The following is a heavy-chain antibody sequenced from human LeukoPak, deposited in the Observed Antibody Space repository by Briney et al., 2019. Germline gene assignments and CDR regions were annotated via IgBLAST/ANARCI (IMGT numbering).Heavy chain of an antibody. Sequence: ASVKVSCKPYGYTFNTYGITWVRQAPGQGLEWMGWMNPNSGNTGYAQKFQGRVTMTRNTSISTAYMELSSLRSEDTAVYYCAREVSGNYYYYGMDVWGQGTTVTVSS. CDR2: MNPNSGNT. D-gene: IGHD2-15*01. CDR1: GYTFNTYG. J-gene: IGHJ6*02. CDR3: AREVSGNYYYYGMDV. V-gene: IGHV1-8*02.